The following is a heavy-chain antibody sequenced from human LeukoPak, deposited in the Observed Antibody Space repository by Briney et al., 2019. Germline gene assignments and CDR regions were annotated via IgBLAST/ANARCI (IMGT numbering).Heavy chain of an antibody. CDR1: AFTFSDSW. CDR3: ATYTHWVAGDV. V-gene: IGHV3-7*01. Sequence: GGSRRLAWGASAFTFSDSWMRWVRQAPGKVLEWVANMIQDGSEKAYVDSVKGRFAISRDNARNSLYLQMSSLRAEDTAVYYCATYTHWVAGDVWGQGTTVTVSS. J-gene: IGHJ6*02. D-gene: IGHD3-16*01. CDR2: MIQDGSEK.